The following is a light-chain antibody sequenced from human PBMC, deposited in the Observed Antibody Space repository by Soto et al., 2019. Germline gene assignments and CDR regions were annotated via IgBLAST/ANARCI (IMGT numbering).Light chain of an antibody. CDR2: KAS. Sequence: DIPMTQSPSSLSASVGDRVTITCRASQSISSWLAWYQQKPGKAPKLLIYKASSLESGVPSRFSGSGSETEFTLTISSLQPDDFATYYCQQYNSIRGTFGQGTKVEIK. J-gene: IGKJ1*01. V-gene: IGKV1-5*03. CDR1: QSISSW. CDR3: QQYNSIRGT.